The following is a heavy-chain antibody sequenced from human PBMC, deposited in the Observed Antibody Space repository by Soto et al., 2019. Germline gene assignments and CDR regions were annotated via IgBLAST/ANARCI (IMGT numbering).Heavy chain of an antibody. Sequence: PSPPHSLSYALSGNRSSSNSAAPTWNRQYPRRGLEWLVRTYYRSKWYNDYAVSVKSRITINPDTSNNQFTLHRNSVTPEDTAMYYCARGSGWLWEIRFYPWGQGSLVT. J-gene: IGHJ5*02. CDR1: GNRSSSNSAA. CDR2: TYYRSKWYN. CDR3: ARGSGWLWEIRFYP. V-gene: IGHV6-1*01. D-gene: IGHD6-19*01.